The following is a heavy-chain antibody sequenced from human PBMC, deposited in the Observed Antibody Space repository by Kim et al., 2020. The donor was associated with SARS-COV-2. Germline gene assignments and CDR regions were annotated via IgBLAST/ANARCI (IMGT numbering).Heavy chain of an antibody. CDR1: GGSFSGYY. V-gene: IGHV4-34*01. CDR2: INHSGRT. Sequence: SQTLSLPCAVYGGSFSGYYWSWIRQPPGKGLEWIGEINHSGRTNYNPSLKSRVTISVNTSKNQFSLKLTSVTAADTAVYYCARRLSNTSGWGSHYCDLWGQGSLGTVSS. J-gene: IGHJ4*02. D-gene: IGHD3-10*01. CDR3: ARRLSNTSGWGSHYCDL.